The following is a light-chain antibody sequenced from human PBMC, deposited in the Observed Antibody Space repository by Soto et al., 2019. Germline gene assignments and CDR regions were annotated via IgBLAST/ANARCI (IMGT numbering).Light chain of an antibody. CDR2: VAS. CDR1: QGISSY. V-gene: IGKV1-9*01. Sequence: DIPLTQSPSFLSASVGDRVTITCRASQGISSYLAWYQQKPGKAPKLLIYVASTLQSGVTSRFSGSGSGTEFTLTISSLQPEDFATYYCQQDNNYPLTFGGGTKVEIK. CDR3: QQDNNYPLT. J-gene: IGKJ4*01.